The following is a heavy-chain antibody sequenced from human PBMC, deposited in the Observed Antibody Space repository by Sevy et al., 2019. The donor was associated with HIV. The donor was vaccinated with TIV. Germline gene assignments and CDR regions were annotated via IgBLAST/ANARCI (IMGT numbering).Heavy chain of an antibody. Sequence: GESLKISCRGSGYRFTSYWIGWVRQMPGKGLEWMGIINPGDSETTYSLSFEGQVTITVDKSISTAYLQWSSLKASDTAIYYCARRTNSGYRSGGSCSIFDYWGQGTLVTVSS. D-gene: IGHD2-15*01. V-gene: IGHV5-51*01. CDR3: ARRTNSGYRSGGSCSIFDY. CDR1: GYRFTSYW. J-gene: IGHJ4*02. CDR2: INPGDSET.